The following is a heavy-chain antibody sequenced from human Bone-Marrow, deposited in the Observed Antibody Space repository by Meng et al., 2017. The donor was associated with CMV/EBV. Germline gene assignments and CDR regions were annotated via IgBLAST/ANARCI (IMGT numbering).Heavy chain of an antibody. CDR2: IYYTGTT. Sequence: SETLSLTCTVSGGSISSSSYYWGWIRQPPGKGLEWIGSIYYTGTTVSNPSLRSRVTISIDTSRNQFFLQLNYVTAADSAVYFCATSGFGFCSTTSCLGHWGQGTLVTVSS. CDR1: GGSISSSSYY. CDR3: ATSGFGFCSTTSCLGH. D-gene: IGHD2-2*01. J-gene: IGHJ1*01. V-gene: IGHV4-39*07.